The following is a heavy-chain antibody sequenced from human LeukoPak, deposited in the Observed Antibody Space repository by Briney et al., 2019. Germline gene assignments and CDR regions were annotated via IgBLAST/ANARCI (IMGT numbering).Heavy chain of an antibody. Sequence: GGSLRLSCAASGFTFRTHAISWVRQAPGKGLEWVSAISGRGDNTYYSDSVKGRFTISRDTSRNTLYLQMSSLRAEDTAIYYCARPHLDGYYYYFDYWGQGTLVTVSS. D-gene: IGHD3-22*01. CDR3: ARPHLDGYYYYFDY. V-gene: IGHV3-23*01. J-gene: IGHJ4*02. CDR2: ISGRGDNT. CDR1: GFTFRTHA.